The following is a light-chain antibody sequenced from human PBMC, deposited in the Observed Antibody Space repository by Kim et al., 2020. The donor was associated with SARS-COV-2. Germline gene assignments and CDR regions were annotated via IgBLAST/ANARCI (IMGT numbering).Light chain of an antibody. CDR3: SSRDGSGNNPV. J-gene: IGLJ2*01. CDR2: GKN. V-gene: IGLV3-19*01. CDR1: SLSSCY. Sequence: AWGQTVRITSQGDSLSSCYERWYQQKPAQAPVVVVYGKNNRPSGIPDRFSGCSTGNTASLTITGAQAEDEADYYCSSRDGSGNNPVFGGGTQLTVL.